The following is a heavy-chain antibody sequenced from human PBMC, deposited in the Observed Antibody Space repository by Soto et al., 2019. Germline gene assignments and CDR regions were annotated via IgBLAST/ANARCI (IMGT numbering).Heavy chain of an antibody. CDR1: GYTSTSYY. CDR2: INPSGGST. CDR3: ARVRCSGGSCYFPAFDI. D-gene: IGHD2-15*01. Sequence: RPSVKVSCKASGYTSTSYYMHWVRQAPGQGLEWMGIINPSGGSTSYAQKFQGRVTMTRDTSTSTVYMELSSLRSEDTAVYYCARVRCSGGSCYFPAFDIWGQGTMVTVSS. V-gene: IGHV1-46*03. J-gene: IGHJ3*02.